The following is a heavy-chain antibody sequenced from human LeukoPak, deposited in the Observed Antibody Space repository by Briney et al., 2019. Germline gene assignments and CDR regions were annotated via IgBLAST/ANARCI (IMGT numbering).Heavy chain of an antibody. CDR2: ISAYNGNT. V-gene: IGHV1-18*01. CDR1: GYTFTRYD. Sequence: ASVKVSCKTSGYTFTRYDISWVRQAPGQGLEWMGWISAYNGNTKYAQKLQGRVTMTTDTSTSTAYMELRSLRSDDTAVYYCARVPRNAQRTGVMSRWFDPWGQGTLVTVSS. CDR3: ARVPRNAQRTGVMSRWFDP. D-gene: IGHD2-8*02. J-gene: IGHJ5*02.